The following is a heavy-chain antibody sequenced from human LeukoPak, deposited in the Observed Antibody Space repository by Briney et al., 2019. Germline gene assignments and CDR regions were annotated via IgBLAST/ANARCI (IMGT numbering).Heavy chain of an antibody. CDR1: GVSITTTTRY. Sequence: SETLSLTGTVSGVSITTTTRYWAWIRQPPGKGLEWIASMFYRGSTYYNASLRSRVTLSVDTSMNQFSLKLSSVTASDTATFYCVRQGGWGGAASLIEFWGQGILVTVSS. D-gene: IGHD2-15*01. CDR2: MFYRGST. CDR3: VRQGGWGGAASLIEF. V-gene: IGHV4-39*01. J-gene: IGHJ4*02.